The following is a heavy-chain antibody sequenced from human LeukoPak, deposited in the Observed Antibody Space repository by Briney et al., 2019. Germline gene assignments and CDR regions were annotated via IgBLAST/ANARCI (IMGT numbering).Heavy chain of an antibody. D-gene: IGHD4-23*01. CDR2: VSSDGRNT. CDR3: ARDLGGSGPTPIDY. Sequence: PGGSLRFSCAASGFTFSSYWMHWVRQAPGKGLVWVSRVSSDGRNTIYADSVKGRFTISRDNAMNTLYLQMNSLRAEDTAVYYCARDLGGSGPTPIDYWGQGILVTVSS. V-gene: IGHV3-74*01. J-gene: IGHJ4*02. CDR1: GFTFSSYW.